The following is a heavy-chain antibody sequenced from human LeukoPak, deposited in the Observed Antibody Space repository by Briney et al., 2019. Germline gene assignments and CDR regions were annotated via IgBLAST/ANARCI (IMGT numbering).Heavy chain of an antibody. Sequence: GASAKVSCKASGYTFTSYAMHWVRQAPGQRLEWMGWINAGNGNTKYSQKFQGRVTITRDTSASTAYMELSSLRSEDTAVYYCAIIFLYDAFDIWGQGTMVTVSS. CDR1: GYTFTSYA. D-gene: IGHD3-3*02. CDR2: INAGNGNT. CDR3: AIIFLYDAFDI. V-gene: IGHV1-3*01. J-gene: IGHJ3*02.